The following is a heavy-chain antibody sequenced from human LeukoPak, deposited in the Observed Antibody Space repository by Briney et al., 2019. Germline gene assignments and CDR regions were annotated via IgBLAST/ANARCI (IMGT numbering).Heavy chain of an antibody. Sequence: SETLSLTCTVSGASIRSYFWSWIRQPPGKGLEWIGYIYYSGTTNHNPSPKSRVTISVDTSKNQFSLNLSSVTAADTAVYYCARGGHGDRVDYWGQGTLVTVSS. CDR3: ARGGHGDRVDY. V-gene: IGHV4-59*01. CDR1: GASIRSYF. J-gene: IGHJ4*02. CDR2: IYYSGTT. D-gene: IGHD3-10*01.